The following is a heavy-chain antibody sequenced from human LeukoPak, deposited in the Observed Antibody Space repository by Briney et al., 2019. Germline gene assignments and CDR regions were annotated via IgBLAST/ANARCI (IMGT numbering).Heavy chain of an antibody. CDR3: ARDERYDSSGYPFDY. V-gene: IGHV1-2*02. D-gene: IGHD3-22*01. Sequence: ASVKVSCKASGYRFTGYFIHWVRQAPGQGLEWMGWINPNSGGTNYAQKFQGRVTMTRDTSISTAYMELSRLRSDDTAVYYCARDERYDSSGYPFDYWGQGTLVTVSS. CDR2: INPNSGGT. J-gene: IGHJ4*02. CDR1: GYRFTGYF.